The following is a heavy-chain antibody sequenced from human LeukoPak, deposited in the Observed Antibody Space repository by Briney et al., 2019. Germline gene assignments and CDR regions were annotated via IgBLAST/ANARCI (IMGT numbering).Heavy chain of an antibody. CDR3: ARGATYAYYQDY. Sequence: GGSLRLSCAASGFTFSSYWMHWVRQAPGKGLVWVSRINSDGSSTSYADSVKGRFTISRDNAKNTLYLQMNSLRAEDTAVYYCARGATYAYYQDYWGQGTLVTVSS. CDR1: GFTFSSYW. CDR2: INSDGSST. V-gene: IGHV3-74*01. D-gene: IGHD1-26*01. J-gene: IGHJ4*02.